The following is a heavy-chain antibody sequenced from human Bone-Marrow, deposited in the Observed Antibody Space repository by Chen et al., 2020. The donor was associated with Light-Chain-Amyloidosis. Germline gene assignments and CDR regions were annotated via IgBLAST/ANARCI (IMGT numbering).Heavy chain of an antibody. CDR2: VIGSTGST. D-gene: IGHD3-10*01. V-gene: IGHV3-23*04. CDR1: GFNFSSFG. CDR3: TRKGGYFDF. Sequence: EVQLVESGGGLVQPGGSLRLSCATSGFNFSSFGMSWVRQAPGKGLEWVSTVIGSTGSTYYAGAVKCRFIISRDNSKSTLYLQMNSLRAGDTAVYFCTRKGGYFDFWGQGSLVTVSS. J-gene: IGHJ4*02.